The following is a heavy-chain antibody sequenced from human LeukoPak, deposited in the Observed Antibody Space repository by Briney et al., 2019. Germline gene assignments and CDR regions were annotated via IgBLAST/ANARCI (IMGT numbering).Heavy chain of an antibody. V-gene: IGHV3-7*05. CDR2: IKQDGSER. CDR1: GFTFSSYW. J-gene: IGHJ4*02. Sequence: PGGSLRLSCASSGFTFSSYWMSWVRQAPGKGLEWVANIKQDGSERNYVDSVKGRVTISRDNAKNTRFLQKYSLRAEDTAVYYSARGRTLGANFWVDWGEGALVSVSS. D-gene: IGHD3-16*01. CDR3: ARGRTLGANFWVD.